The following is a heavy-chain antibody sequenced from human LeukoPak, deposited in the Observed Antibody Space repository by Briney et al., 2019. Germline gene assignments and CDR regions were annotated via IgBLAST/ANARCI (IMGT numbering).Heavy chain of an antibody. CDR1: GFTFSDYY. V-gene: IGHV3-11*01. Sequence: PGGSLRLSCAASGFTFSDYYMSWIRQAPGKGLEWVSYISSSGSTIYYADSVKGRFTISRDNAKNSLYLQMNSLRAEDTAVYYCARDRGDYYDSGVYLNCFAPGGKGPLFTVSS. D-gene: IGHD3-22*01. CDR2: ISSSGSTI. J-gene: IGHJ5*02. CDR3: ARDRGDYYDSGVYLNCFAP.